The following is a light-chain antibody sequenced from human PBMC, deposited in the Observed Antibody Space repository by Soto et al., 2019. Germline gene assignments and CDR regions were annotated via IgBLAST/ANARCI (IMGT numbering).Light chain of an antibody. CDR2: GAT. V-gene: IGKV3-15*01. CDR1: QNSSNN. Sequence: EIVLTQSPATLSVSPGERATLACRDSQNSSNNLAWYQQKPGQAPRLLIHGATTMDTGIPARFSGSGSGTEFTLTISSLQSEDIAVYSCQQNNNWTYTFGQGTKLEIK. CDR3: QQNNNWTYT. J-gene: IGKJ2*01.